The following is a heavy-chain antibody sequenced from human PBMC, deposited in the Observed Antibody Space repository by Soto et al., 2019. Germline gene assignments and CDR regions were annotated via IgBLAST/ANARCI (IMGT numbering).Heavy chain of an antibody. CDR1: GFTFSSYW. J-gene: IGHJ6*03. CDR2: INSDGSST. V-gene: IGHV3-74*01. Sequence: GGSLILSCAASGFTFSSYWMHWVRQAPGKGLVWVSRINSDGSSTSYADSVKGRFTISRDNAKNTLYLQMNSLRAEDTAVYYCASPRRGYYYYMDVWGKGTTVTVSS. CDR3: ASPRRGYYYYMDV.